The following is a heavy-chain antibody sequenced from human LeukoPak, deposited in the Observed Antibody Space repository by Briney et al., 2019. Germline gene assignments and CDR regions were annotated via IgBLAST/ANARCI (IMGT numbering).Heavy chain of an antibody. J-gene: IGHJ5*02. CDR3: ARGTYDSSGSNWFDP. D-gene: IGHD3-22*01. V-gene: IGHV1-69*04. Sequence: GASVKVSCKASGGTFSSYAISWVRQAPGQGLEWMGRIIPILGIANYAQKFQGRVTITADKSTSTAYMELSSLRSEDTAVYYCARGTYDSSGSNWFDPWGQGTLVTVSS. CDR2: IIPILGIA. CDR1: GGTFSSYA.